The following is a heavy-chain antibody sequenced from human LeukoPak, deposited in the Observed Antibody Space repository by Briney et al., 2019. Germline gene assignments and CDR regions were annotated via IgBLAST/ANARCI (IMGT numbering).Heavy chain of an antibody. CDR2: IRYDGSNK. CDR1: GFSFSSFG. CDR3: ARGRYDYGEPYYFDY. D-gene: IGHD4-17*01. V-gene: IGHV3-30*02. J-gene: IGHJ4*02. Sequence: PGGSLRLSCAASGFSFSSFGMHWVRQAPGKGLEWVAFIRYDGSNKYYADSVKGRFTISRDNSKNTLYLQMNSLRAEDTAVYYCARGRYDYGEPYYFDYWGQGTLVTVFS.